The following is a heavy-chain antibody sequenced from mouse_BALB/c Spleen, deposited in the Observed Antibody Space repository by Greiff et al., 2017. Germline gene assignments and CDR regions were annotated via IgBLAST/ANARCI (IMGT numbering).Heavy chain of an antibody. Sequence: EVKLQESGGGLVKPGGSLKLSCAASGFTFSSYAMSWVRQTPEKRLEWVASISSGGSTYYPDSVKGRFTISRDNARNILYLQMSSLRSEDTAMYYCARGDYYGSSYPPYAMDYWGQGTSVTVSS. CDR2: ISSGGST. CDR3: ARGDYYGSSYPPYAMDY. V-gene: IGHV5-6-5*01. J-gene: IGHJ4*01. D-gene: IGHD1-1*01. CDR1: GFTFSSYA.